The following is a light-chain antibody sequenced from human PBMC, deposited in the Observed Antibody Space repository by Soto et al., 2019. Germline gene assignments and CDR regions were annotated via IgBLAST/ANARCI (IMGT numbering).Light chain of an antibody. CDR2: DAS. J-gene: IGKJ5*01. CDR1: QGIGSA. V-gene: IGKV1-13*02. CDR3: QHLNSYPIT. Sequence: AIPLTQSPSSLSASVGDRVTITCRASQGIGSALAWYQQRPGKSPELLIYDASSLQSGVPARFSGSGSGTDFTLTISSLQPEDFATYYCQHLNSYPITFGQGARLEIK.